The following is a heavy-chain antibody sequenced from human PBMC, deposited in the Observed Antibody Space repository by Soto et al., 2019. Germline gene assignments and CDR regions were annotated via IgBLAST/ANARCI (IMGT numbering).Heavy chain of an antibody. CDR2: ISGSGGST. CDR3: AKGSAGTGDY. Sequence: PGGSLRLSCAASGFTFSNYSMSWVRQAPGKGLEWVSTISGSGGSTFYEASVKGRFTISRDNSKNTLYLQMNSLRAEDTAVYYCAKGSAGTGDYWGQGTLVTVSS. J-gene: IGHJ4*02. D-gene: IGHD6-13*01. V-gene: IGHV3-23*01. CDR1: GFTFSNYS.